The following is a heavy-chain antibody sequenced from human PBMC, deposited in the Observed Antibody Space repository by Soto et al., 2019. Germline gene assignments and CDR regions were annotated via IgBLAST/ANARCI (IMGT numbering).Heavy chain of an antibody. V-gene: IGHV1-8*01. D-gene: IGHD3-10*01. CDR3: ARGRASGSYYLLDY. CDR1: GDTFTTYD. J-gene: IGHJ4*02. Sequence: GASVQVSCKASGDTFTTYDINWVRQATGHGLEWMGWINPNSGNIGHAQRFQGRVTLTRETAIRTAYIEVSSLRSDYTAVYYFARGRASGSYYLLDYWGQGTLVTVSS. CDR2: INPNSGNI.